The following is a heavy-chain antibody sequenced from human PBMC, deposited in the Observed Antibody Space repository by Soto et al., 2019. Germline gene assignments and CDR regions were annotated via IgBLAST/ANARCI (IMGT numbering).Heavy chain of an antibody. D-gene: IGHD1-1*01. J-gene: IGHJ6*02. Sequence: PGESLKISCKGSGYSFTSYWIGWVRQMPGKGLEWMGIIYPGDSDTRYSPSFQGQVTISADKSISTAYLQWSSLKASDTAMYYCAAIQLDRGYYYGMDVWGQRTTVTVSS. CDR2: IYPGDSDT. CDR3: AAIQLDRGYYYGMDV. CDR1: GYSFTSYW. V-gene: IGHV5-51*01.